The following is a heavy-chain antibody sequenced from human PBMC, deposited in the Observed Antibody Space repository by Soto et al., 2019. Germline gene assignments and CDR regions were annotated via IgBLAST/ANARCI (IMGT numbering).Heavy chain of an antibody. D-gene: IGHD6-6*01. J-gene: IGHJ4*02. CDR1: GYTFISYG. Sequence: ASVKVSCKASGYTFISYGINWVRQAPGQGLGWMGWISVYSGNTNYAQKVQGRVTMTTDTSTSTTYMELGSLRSDDTAVYYCARSRSIALENDYWGQGTLVTVYS. CDR2: ISVYSGNT. V-gene: IGHV1-18*01. CDR3: ARSRSIALENDY.